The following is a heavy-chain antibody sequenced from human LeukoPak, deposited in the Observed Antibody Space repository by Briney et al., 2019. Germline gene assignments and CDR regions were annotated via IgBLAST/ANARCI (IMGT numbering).Heavy chain of an antibody. D-gene: IGHD4-17*01. Sequence: SETLSLTCTVSGGSISSSSYYWDWIRQPPGKGLEWIGSIYYSGSTYYNPSLKSRVTISVDTSKNQFSLKLSSVTAADTAVYYCARVTPTVTTPSGPNYFDYWGQGTLVTVSS. CDR1: GGSISSSSYY. CDR3: ARVTPTVTTPSGPNYFDY. V-gene: IGHV4-39*07. CDR2: IYYSGST. J-gene: IGHJ4*02.